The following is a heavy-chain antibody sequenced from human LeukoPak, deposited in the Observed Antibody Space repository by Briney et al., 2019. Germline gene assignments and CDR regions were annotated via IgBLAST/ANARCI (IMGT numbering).Heavy chain of an antibody. Sequence: GGSLRLSCAASGFTFDDYGMSWVRQAPGKGLEWVAFIRYDGSNKYYADSVKGRFTISRDNSKNTLYLQMNSLRAEDTAVYYCIAAPIWFPSLDYWGQGTLVTVSS. V-gene: IGHV3-30*02. CDR3: IAAPIWFPSLDY. CDR2: IRYDGSNK. D-gene: IGHD3-10*01. CDR1: GFTFDDYG. J-gene: IGHJ4*02.